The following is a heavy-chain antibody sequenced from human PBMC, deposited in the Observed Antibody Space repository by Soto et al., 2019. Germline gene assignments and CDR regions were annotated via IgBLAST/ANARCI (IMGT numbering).Heavy chain of an antibody. CDR3: PKVERTTMLRRDY. CDR2: ISAYNGNT. V-gene: IGHV1-18*01. D-gene: IGHD3-10*01. Sequence: QVQLVQSGAEVMRPGASVKVSCQASGYTFRDYGFNWVRQAPGQGLEWLGWISAYNGNTNSAQKFQDRVTMTTDTSANPAFRKLRSLSSDDPPLYYFPKVERTTMLRRDYWARGTLIPVS. CDR1: GYTFRDYG. J-gene: IGHJ4*02.